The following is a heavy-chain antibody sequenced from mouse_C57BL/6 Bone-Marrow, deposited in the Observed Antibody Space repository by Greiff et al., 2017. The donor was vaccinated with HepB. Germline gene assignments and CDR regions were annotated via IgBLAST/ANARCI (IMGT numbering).Heavy chain of an antibody. Sequence: QVQLKQPGAELVRPGSSVKLSCKASGYTFTSYWMHWVKQRPIQGLEWIGNIDPSDSETHYNQKFKDKATLTVDKSSSTAYMQLSSLTSEDSAVYYCARLERTWFAYWGQGTLVTVSA. CDR3: ARLERTWFAY. J-gene: IGHJ3*01. V-gene: IGHV1-52*01. CDR1: GYTFTSYW. CDR2: IDPSDSET.